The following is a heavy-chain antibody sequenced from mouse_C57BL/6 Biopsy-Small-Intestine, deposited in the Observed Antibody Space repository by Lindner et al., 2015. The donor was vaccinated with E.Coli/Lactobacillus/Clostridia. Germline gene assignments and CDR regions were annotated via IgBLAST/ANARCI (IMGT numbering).Heavy chain of an antibody. J-gene: IGHJ2*01. CDR3: ARAAGYFDY. Sequence: LQESGPELVKPGASVKISCKTSGYSFTGYYMNWVKQSPEKRLEWIGEINPRTGGTAYNQKFKAKATLTVDKSSSTAYMQLKSLTSEDSAFYYCARAAGYFDYWGQGTTLTVSS. D-gene: IGHD6-1*01. CDR1: GYSFTGYY. V-gene: IGHV1-42*01. CDR2: INPRTGGT.